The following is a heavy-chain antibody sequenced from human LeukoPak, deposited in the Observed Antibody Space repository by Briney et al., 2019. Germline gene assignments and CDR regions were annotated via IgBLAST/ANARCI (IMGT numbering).Heavy chain of an antibody. D-gene: IGHD4-11*01. V-gene: IGHV4-4*07. J-gene: IGHJ6*03. Sequence: SETLSLTCTVSGGFISSSCWSWIRQPAGKRLEWIGRFYSSGTTNYNPSLKSRVTLSVDTSKNQFSLKMTSVTAADTAVYYCARGRQYYYMDVWGKGTTVTVSS. CDR1: GGFISSSC. CDR2: FYSSGTT. CDR3: ARGRQYYYMDV.